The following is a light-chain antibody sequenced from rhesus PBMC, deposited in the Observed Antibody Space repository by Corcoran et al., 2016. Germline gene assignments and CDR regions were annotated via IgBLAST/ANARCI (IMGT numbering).Light chain of an antibody. V-gene: IGKV3S9*01. CDR1: QSVISS. CDR3: QQDSNWPLT. J-gene: IGKJ4*01. CDR2: GAH. Sequence: EIVMTQSPATLSLSPGERATLSCRASQSVISSVAWYQQKPEQAPRRLIYGAHSRDTGIPDRFSGSGSGTDFTLNISSLEPEDFAVYDCQQDSNWPLTFGGGAKVEVK.